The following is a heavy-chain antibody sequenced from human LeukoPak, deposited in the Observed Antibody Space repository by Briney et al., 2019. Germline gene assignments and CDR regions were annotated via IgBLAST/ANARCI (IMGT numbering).Heavy chain of an antibody. J-gene: IGHJ4*02. D-gene: IGHD6-19*01. V-gene: IGHV1-3*01. CDR2: INAGNGNT. CDR3: ARGDSSGWSGFDY. Sequence: ASVKVSCKASGYTFTSYAMHWVRQAPGQRLEWMGWINAGNGNTKYSQKFQGRVTITRDTSASTAYMELSSLRSEDTAVYYCARGDSSGWSGFDYRGQGTLVTVSS. CDR1: GYTFTSYA.